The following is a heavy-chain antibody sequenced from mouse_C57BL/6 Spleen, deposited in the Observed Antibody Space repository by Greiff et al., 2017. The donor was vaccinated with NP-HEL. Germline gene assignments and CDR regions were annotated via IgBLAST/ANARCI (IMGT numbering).Heavy chain of an antibody. V-gene: IGHV1-63*01. CDR3: ARSPGSSYRYFDV. CDR2: IYPGGGYT. CDR1: GYTFTNYW. Sequence: QVQLKRSGAELVRPGTSVKMSCKASGYTFTNYWIGWAKQRPGHGLEWIGDIYPGGGYTNYNEKFKGKATLTADKSSSTAYMQFSSLTSEDSAIYYCARSPGSSYRYFDVWGTGTTVTVSS. J-gene: IGHJ1*03. D-gene: IGHD1-1*01.